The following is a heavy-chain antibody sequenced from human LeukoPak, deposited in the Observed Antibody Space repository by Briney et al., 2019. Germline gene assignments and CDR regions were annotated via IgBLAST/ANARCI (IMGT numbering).Heavy chain of an antibody. D-gene: IGHD5-18*01. V-gene: IGHV3-74*01. Sequence: PGGSLRLSCAASGFTFSSYWMHWVRQAPGKGLVWVSRINSDGSSTSYADSVEGRFTISRDNAKNTLYLQMNSLRAEDTAVYYCARDTAMVWGDAFDIWGQGTMVTVSS. CDR2: INSDGSST. CDR3: ARDTAMVWGDAFDI. J-gene: IGHJ3*02. CDR1: GFTFSSYW.